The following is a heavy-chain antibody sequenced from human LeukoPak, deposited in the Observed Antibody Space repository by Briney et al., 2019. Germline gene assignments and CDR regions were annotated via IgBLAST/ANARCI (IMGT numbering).Heavy chain of an antibody. CDR3: ARGRGYYDSSGYLPDS. J-gene: IGHJ4*02. CDR2: INHSGST. D-gene: IGHD3-22*01. V-gene: IGHV4-34*01. Sequence: PSETLSLTCTVSGGSISSYYWSWIRQPPGKGLEWIGEINHSGSTNYNPSLKSRVTISVDTSKNQFSLSLTSVTAADTAVYYCARGRGYYDSSGYLPDSWGQGTLVTVSS. CDR1: GGSISSYY.